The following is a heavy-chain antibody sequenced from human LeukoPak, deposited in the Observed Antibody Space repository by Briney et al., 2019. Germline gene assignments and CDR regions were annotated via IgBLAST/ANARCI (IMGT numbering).Heavy chain of an antibody. CDR2: LYPGVST. J-gene: IGHJ6*03. D-gene: IGHD3-22*01. Sequence: SETLSLTCTVSGGPIYSYYWSWIRQTAGKGLEWIGRLYPGVSTNYNPSLKSRVTMSVDPSKNQFALKLSAVTAADTAVYYCARLKFYDSTGYSPGHYMDVWGKGTTVTVSS. CDR3: ARLKFYDSTGYSPGHYMDV. CDR1: GGPIYSYY. V-gene: IGHV4-4*07.